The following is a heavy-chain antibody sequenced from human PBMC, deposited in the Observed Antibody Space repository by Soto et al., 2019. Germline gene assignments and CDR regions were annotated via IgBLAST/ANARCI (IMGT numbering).Heavy chain of an antibody. CDR1: GFTFSSYA. CDR3: ARESSASYFDY. Sequence: GGSLRLSCAASGFTFSSYAMHWVRQAPGKGLEWVAVISYDGSNKYYADSVKGRFTISRDNSKNTLYLQMNSLRAEDTAVYYCARESSASYFDYWGQGALVTVSS. V-gene: IGHV3-30-3*01. CDR2: ISYDGSNK. J-gene: IGHJ4*02. D-gene: IGHD3-3*01.